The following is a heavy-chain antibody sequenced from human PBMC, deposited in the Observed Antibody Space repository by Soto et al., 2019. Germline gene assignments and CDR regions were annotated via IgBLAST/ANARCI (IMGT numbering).Heavy chain of an antibody. V-gene: IGHV3-21*01. J-gene: IGHJ6*02. CDR2: ISSSSSYI. CDR3: PSGKPSSRWYESRLPYYYYHGMDV. Sequence: PGGSLRLSCAASGFTFSSYSMNWVRQAPGKGLEWVSSISSSSSYIYYADSVKGRFTISRDNAKNSLYLQMNSLRAEDTAVYYCPSGKPSSRWYESRLPYYYYHGMDVCRQQTTVTVSS. D-gene: IGHD6-13*01. CDR1: GFTFSSYS.